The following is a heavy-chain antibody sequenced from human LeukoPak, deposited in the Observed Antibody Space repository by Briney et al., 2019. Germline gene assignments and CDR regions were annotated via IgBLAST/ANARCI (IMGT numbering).Heavy chain of an antibody. V-gene: IGHV3-30*01. CDR3: ARDRGDYSAATSYFYGPPDY. CDR1: GFTFSDFA. CDR2: ISYDENNE. D-gene: IGHD2-15*01. J-gene: IGHJ4*02. Sequence: GKSLRLSCAASGFTFSDFAMHWVRQAPGKGLEWLALISYDENNEFYADSVKGRFTISRDNSKDTLYLQLNSLSVKDTAVYYCARDRGDYSAATSYFYGPPDYWGQGTLVTVSS.